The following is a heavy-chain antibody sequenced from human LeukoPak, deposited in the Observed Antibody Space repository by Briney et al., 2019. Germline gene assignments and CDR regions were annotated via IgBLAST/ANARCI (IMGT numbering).Heavy chain of an antibody. CDR3: AKDTPYSYGPRKPAYYMDV. J-gene: IGHJ6*03. CDR2: ISSSSSYI. Sequence: GGSLRLSCAASGFTFSSYSMNWVRQAPGKGLEWVSSISSSSSYIYYADSVKGRFTISRDNAKNTLYLQMNSLRAEDTAVYYCAKDTPYSYGPRKPAYYMDVWGKGTTVTVSS. D-gene: IGHD5-18*01. CDR1: GFTFSSYS. V-gene: IGHV3-21*01.